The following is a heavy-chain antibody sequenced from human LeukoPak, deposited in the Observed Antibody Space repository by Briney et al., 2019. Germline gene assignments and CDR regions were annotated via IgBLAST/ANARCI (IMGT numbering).Heavy chain of an antibody. V-gene: IGHV4-61*02. J-gene: IGHJ3*02. CDR3: ARDQGEESAYYDILTGYYAFDI. CDR2: IYTSGST. CDR1: GGSIRSGSYY. Sequence: SETLSLTCTVSGGSIRSGSYYWSWIRQPAGKGLEWIGRIYTSGSTNYNPSLKSRVTISVDTSKNQFSLKLSSVTAADTAVYYCARDQGEESAYYDILTGYYAFDIWGQGTMVTVSS. D-gene: IGHD3-9*01.